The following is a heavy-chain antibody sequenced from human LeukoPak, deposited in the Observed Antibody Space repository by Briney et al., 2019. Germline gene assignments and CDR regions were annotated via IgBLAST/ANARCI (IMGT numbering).Heavy chain of an antibody. J-gene: IGHJ4*02. CDR2: ISSSSSYT. V-gene: IGHV3-11*05. Sequence: GGSLRLSCAASGFTFSDYYMNWIRQAPGKGLEWVSYISSSSSYTNYADSVKGRFTISRDNAKNSLYLQMNSLRAEDTAVYYCARVGFSGVVVPAVDYWGQGTLVTVSS. CDR3: ARVGFSGVVVPAVDY. D-gene: IGHD2-2*01. CDR1: GFTFSDYY.